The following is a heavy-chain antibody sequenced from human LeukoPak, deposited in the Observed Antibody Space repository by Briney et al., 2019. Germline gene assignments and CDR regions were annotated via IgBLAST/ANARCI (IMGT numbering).Heavy chain of an antibody. CDR1: GYTFSSYG. CDR2: ISAYNGNT. D-gene: IGHD3-3*01. CDR3: ARNPKQPTYYDFWSGYYQTSRYYMDV. Sequence: GASVKVSCKASGYTFSSYGISWVRQAPGQGLEWMGWISAYNGNTNYAQKLQGRVTMTTDTSTSTAYMELRSLRSDDTAVYYCARNPKQPTYYDFWSGYYQTSRYYMDVWGKGTTVTVSS. J-gene: IGHJ6*03. V-gene: IGHV1-18*01.